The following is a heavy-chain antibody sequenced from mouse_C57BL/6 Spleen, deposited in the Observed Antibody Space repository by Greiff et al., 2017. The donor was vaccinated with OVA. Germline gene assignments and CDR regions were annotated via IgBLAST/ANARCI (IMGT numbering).Heavy chain of an antibody. CDR3: ARGGNYDYDWFAY. Sequence: VQLQQSGPELVKPGASVKISCKASGYAFSSSWMNWVKQRPGKGLEWIGRIYPGDGDTNYNGKFKGKATLTADKSSSTAYMQLSSLTSEDSAVYFCARGGNYDYDWFAYWGQGTLVTVSA. CDR2: IYPGDGDT. V-gene: IGHV1-82*01. J-gene: IGHJ3*01. CDR1: GYAFSSSW. D-gene: IGHD2-4*01.